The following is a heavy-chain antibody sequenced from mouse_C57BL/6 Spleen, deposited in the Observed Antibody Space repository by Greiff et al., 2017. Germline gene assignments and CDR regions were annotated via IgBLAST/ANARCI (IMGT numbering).Heavy chain of an antibody. CDR3: ARCAIYYGNSYAMDY. CDR2: IHPSDSDT. V-gene: IGHV1-74*01. Sequence: QVQLQQPGAELVKPGASVKVSCKASGYTFTSYWMHWVKQRPGQGLEWIGRIHPSDSDTNYNQKFKGKATLTVDKSSSTAYMQLSSLTSEDSAVYYCARCAIYYGNSYAMDYWGQGTSVTVSS. J-gene: IGHJ4*01. D-gene: IGHD2-1*01. CDR1: GYTFTSYW.